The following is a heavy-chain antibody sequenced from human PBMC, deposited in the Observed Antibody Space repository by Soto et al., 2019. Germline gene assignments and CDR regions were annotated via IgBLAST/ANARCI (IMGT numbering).Heavy chain of an antibody. CDR3: TSNPGYALDF. CDR2: TYYRSKWYY. Sequence: QTLSLTCVISGDSVSIYSGAWNWIRQSPSRGLEWLGRTYYRSKWYYDYAESVKRRIIISVDTSQNQFSLQLNSVTPEDAAVYYGTSNPGYALDFWGQGTMVTVSS. J-gene: IGHJ4*02. V-gene: IGHV6-1*01. D-gene: IGHD2-15*01. CDR1: GDSVSIYSGA.